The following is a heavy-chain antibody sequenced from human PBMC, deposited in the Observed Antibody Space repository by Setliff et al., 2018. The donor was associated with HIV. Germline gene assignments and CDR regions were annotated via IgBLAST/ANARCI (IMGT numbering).Heavy chain of an antibody. V-gene: IGHV4-59*11. J-gene: IGHJ5*02. Sequence: SETLSLTCTVSGDSINTHYWSWIRQPPGKGLEWIGCISHSGNTNFNPSLNSRVTISLDTSKNQFSLRLTSLTAADTAIYYCARSTVGAGASFPWGRGILVSVSS. CDR3: ARSTVGAGASFP. D-gene: IGHD1-26*01. CDR1: GDSINTHY. CDR2: ISHSGNT.